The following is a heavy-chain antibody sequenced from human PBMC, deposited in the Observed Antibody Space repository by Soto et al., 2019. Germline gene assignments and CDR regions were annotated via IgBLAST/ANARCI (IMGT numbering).Heavy chain of an antibody. J-gene: IGHJ4*02. D-gene: IGHD2-2*02. CDR2: INSDGSSA. CDR3: ATLIPSN. Sequence: GGSLRLSCAASGLTFSSYWMHWVRQGPGKGLVWVSRINSDGSSATYADSVKGRFTISRDNAKNTLYLQMNNLRAEDTAVYYCATLIPSNWGLGTLVTAPQ. V-gene: IGHV3-74*01. CDR1: GLTFSSYW.